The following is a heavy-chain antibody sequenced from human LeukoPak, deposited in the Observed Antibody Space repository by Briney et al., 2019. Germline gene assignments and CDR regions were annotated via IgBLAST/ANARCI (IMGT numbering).Heavy chain of an antibody. CDR1: GFTFSSYS. CDR2: ISSSGSYI. J-gene: IGHJ6*03. D-gene: IGHD2-2*02. V-gene: IGHV3-21*01. CDR3: ARDLGGYCSSTSCYNYMDV. Sequence: GGSLRLSCAASGFTFSSYSMNWVRQAPGKGLEWVSSISSSGSYIYYADSVKGRFTISRDNAKNSLYLQMNSLRAEDTAVYYCARDLGGYCSSTSCYNYMDVWGKGSTVTVSS.